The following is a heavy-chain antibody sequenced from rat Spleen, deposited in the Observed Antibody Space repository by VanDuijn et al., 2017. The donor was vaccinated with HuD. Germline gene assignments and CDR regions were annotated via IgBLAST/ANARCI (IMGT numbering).Heavy chain of an antibody. Sequence: EVQLVVSGGGLVQPGRSLKLSCVASGFTFSDDYMAWVRQAPKKGLEWVASINYGGSNIYYGDSVKGRFTISRDNAKSTLYLQVNSLRSEDTATYYCARHGGYGGYSVYFDYWGQGVMVTVSS. CDR3: ARHGGYGGYSVYFDY. J-gene: IGHJ2*01. V-gene: IGHV5-22*01. CDR1: GFTFSDDY. CDR2: INYGGSNI. D-gene: IGHD1-11*01.